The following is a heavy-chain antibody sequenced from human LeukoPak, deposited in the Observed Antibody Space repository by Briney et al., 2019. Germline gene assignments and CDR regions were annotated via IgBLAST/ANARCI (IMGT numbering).Heavy chain of an antibody. J-gene: IGHJ4*02. CDR3: AKSPVSSCRGSFCYPFDY. CDR1: GFTLGDYA. D-gene: IGHD2-15*01. V-gene: IGHV3-23*01. CDR2: ISGSGGST. Sequence: GGSLRLSCSASGFTLGDYAMSWFRQAPGKGLEWVSAISGSGGSTYYADSVKGRFTISRDNSRNTLYLQMNTLRAEDTAVYFCAKSPVSSCRGSFCYPFDYWGQGNLVTVSS.